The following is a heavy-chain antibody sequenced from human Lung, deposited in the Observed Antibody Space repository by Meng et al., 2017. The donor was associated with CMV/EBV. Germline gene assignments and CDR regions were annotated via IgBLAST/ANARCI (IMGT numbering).Heavy chain of an antibody. D-gene: IGHD6-19*01. CDR3: APLGTSSADPPN. CDR1: GFTFSSYA. CDR2: ISYDGSNK. J-gene: IGHJ4*02. Sequence: GESXKISCAASGFTFSSYAMHWVRQAPGKGLEWVAVISYDGSNKYYADSVKGRFTISRDNSKNTLYLQMNSLRAEDTAVYYCAPLGTSSADPPNWGQGTLVTASS. V-gene: IGHV3-30*04.